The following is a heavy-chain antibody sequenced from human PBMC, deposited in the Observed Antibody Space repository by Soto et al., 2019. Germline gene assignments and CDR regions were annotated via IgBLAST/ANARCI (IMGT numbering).Heavy chain of an antibody. CDR2: XXXXXXXX. D-gene: IGHD2-8*01. Sequence: PXXXLXXSCASSGFTFSSCSMNWVRQAPGKGXXXXXXXXXXXXXXXXXXXXXXXFTISRDNAKNSLYLQMSSLRDEDTAVYYCAKYCSSDVCFDYWGQGTLVTVSS. CDR3: AKYCSSDVCFDY. J-gene: IGHJ4*02. V-gene: IGHV3-48*02. CDR1: GFTFSSCS.